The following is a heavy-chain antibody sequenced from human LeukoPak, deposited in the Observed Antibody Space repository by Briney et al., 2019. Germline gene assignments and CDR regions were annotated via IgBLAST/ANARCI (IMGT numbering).Heavy chain of an antibody. V-gene: IGHV4-34*01. Sequence: PSETLSLTCAVYGGSFSGYYWSWIRQPPGKVLEWIGEINHSGSTNYKPSLKSRVTISVDTSKNQFSLKLSSVTAEDTAVYYCARERGSRSFDYWGQGTLVTVSS. CDR3: ARERGSRSFDY. CDR2: INHSGST. J-gene: IGHJ4*02. CDR1: GGSFSGYY. D-gene: IGHD2-15*01.